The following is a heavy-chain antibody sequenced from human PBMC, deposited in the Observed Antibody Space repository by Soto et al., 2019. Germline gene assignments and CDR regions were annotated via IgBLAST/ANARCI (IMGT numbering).Heavy chain of an antibody. D-gene: IGHD1-26*01. V-gene: IGHV3-7*04. CDR2: TNQDGSQK. CDR3: SGGMGDAF. CDR1: GFSFRSDW. Sequence: EEQLVESGGGLVQPGGSLRLTCAVSGFSFRSDWMNWVRQAPGKGLEWVAHTNQDGSQKYYVDSVKGRFTIFRDNDKNSLSLQMKSLRVEDTAVYYCSGGMGDAFWGQGTLVTVSS. J-gene: IGHJ4*02.